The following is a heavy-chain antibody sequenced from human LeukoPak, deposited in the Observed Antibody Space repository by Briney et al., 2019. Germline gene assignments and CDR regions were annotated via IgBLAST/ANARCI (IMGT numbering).Heavy chain of an antibody. CDR3: ARDREDYDSSGYYYNAFDI. CDR1: GGSISHYY. J-gene: IGHJ3*02. CDR2: IYYSGST. Sequence: KSSETLSLTCTVSGGSISHYYWSWIRQPPGKGLEWIGYIYYSGSTDYNPSLKSRVTISVDTSKNQFSLKLSSVTAADTAVYYCARDREDYDSSGYYYNAFDIWGQGTVVTVSS. V-gene: IGHV4-59*01. D-gene: IGHD3-22*01.